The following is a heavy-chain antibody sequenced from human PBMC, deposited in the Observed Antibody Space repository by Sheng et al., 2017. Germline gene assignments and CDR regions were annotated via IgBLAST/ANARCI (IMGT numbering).Heavy chain of an antibody. CDR2: IIPILGIA. J-gene: IGHJ4*02. CDR1: GGTFSSYT. CDR3: ATQYSSGWYFDY. D-gene: IGHD6-19*01. Sequence: QVQLVQSGAEVKKPGSSVKVSCKASGGTFSSYTISWVRQAPGQGLEWMGRIIPILGIANYAQKFQGRVTITADKSTSTAYMELSSLRSEDTAVYYCATQYSSGWYFDYWGQGTLVTVSS. V-gene: IGHV1-69*02.